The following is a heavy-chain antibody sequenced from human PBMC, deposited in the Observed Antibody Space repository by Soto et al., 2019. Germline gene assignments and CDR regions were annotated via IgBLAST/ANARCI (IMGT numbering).Heavy chain of an antibody. CDR2: ILPVFGTT. Sequence: QVHLVESGGGVVQPGRSLRLSCTGTGFTFSNYGVSWVRQAPGQGLEWMGGILPVFGTTTYARNFQGRITITADKSTSTVYMELTSLRSDDTATYYCARDPDEVVGTDYHYYGMDVWDQGATVTVSS. CDR1: GFTFSNYG. J-gene: IGHJ6*02. D-gene: IGHD1-26*01. CDR3: ARDPDEVVGTDYHYYGMDV. V-gene: IGHV1-69*06.